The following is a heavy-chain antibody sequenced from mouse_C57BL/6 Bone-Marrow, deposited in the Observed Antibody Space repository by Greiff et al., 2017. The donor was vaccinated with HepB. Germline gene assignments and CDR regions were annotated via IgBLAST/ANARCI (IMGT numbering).Heavy chain of an antibody. J-gene: IGHJ4*01. CDR1: GYSFTDYN. Sequence: EVQLQQSGPELVKPGASVKISCKASGYSFTDYNMNWVKQSNGKSLEWIGVINPNYGTTSYNQKFKGKATLTVDQSSSTAYMQLNSLTSEDSAVYYCARSSITTVVDLSYYAMDYWGQGTSVTVSS. D-gene: IGHD1-1*01. CDR2: INPNYGTT. CDR3: ARSSITTVVDLSYYAMDY. V-gene: IGHV1-39*01.